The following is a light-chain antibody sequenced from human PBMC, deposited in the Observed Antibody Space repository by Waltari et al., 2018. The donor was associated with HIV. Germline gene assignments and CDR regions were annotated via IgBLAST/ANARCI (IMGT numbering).Light chain of an antibody. Sequence: EVVVTQSPSTLSLSPGESATISCRTSQSVGSNFAWYQQKPGQAPRLLMFGISKRAAGFPARFSRSGYGTEFTLTISSLQPEDVGIYYCQQYNNWPPYTFGQGTNLEIK. CDR1: QSVGSN. J-gene: IGKJ2*01. CDR2: GIS. V-gene: IGKV3-15*01. CDR3: QQYNNWPPYT.